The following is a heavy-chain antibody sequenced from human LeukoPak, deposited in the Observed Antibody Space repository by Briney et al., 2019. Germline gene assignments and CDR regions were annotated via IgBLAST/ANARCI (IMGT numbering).Heavy chain of an antibody. CDR1: GGTFSSYA. CDR2: IIPILGIA. Sequence: SVKVSCKASGGTFSSYAISWVRQAPGQGLEWMGRIIPILGIANYAQKFQGRVTITADKSTSTAYMELSSLRSEDTAVYYCAFSWIQLWLLDYWGQGTLVTVSS. V-gene: IGHV1-69*04. J-gene: IGHJ4*02. CDR3: AFSWIQLWLLDY. D-gene: IGHD5-18*01.